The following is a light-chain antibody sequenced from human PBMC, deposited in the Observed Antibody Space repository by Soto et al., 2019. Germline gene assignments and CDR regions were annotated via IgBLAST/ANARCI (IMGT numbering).Light chain of an antibody. J-gene: IGKJ2*01. CDR1: QSVATS. CDR3: QQTYTSPRT. CDR2: GAS. V-gene: IGKV1-39*01. Sequence: DVQLTQSPSSLSASVGDRVTITCRASQSVATSLNWYHQKPGKAPTLLIYGASILQDGVPSRFSGSRAGTDFTLTSSSLQPEDSATYSCQQTYTSPRTFGQGSNLDIK.